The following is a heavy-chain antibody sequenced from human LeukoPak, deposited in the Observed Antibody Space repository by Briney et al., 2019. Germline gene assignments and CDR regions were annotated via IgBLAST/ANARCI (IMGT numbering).Heavy chain of an antibody. CDR2: INAGNGNT. D-gene: IGHD6-19*01. Sequence: ASVKVSCKASGYRFTTDMYTIHWLRQAPGHRLEWMGWINAGNGNTKYSQKFQGRVAITGDTSARTVYMEVSSLVSEDTAVYYCARDSDSSGWSWVYWGQGTLVTVSS. V-gene: IGHV1-3*01. CDR3: ARDSDSSGWSWVY. J-gene: IGHJ4*02. CDR1: GYRFTTDMYT.